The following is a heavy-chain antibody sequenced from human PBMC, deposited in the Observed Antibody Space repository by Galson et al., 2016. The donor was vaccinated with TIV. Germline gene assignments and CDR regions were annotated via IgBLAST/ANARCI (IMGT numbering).Heavy chain of an antibody. CDR1: GYTFTNDH. D-gene: IGHD6-13*01. CDR2: MNPDNAKT. Sequence: SVKVSCKASGYTFTNDHIHWVRQVSGQGPEWVGWMNPDNAKTGFAQKFQGRVAMTRNTSVSTVYMELSMLTSEDTAVYYCAGLVSRSWYADWFDPWGQGTLVTVSS. V-gene: IGHV1-8*01. J-gene: IGHJ5*02. CDR3: AGLVSRSWYADWFDP.